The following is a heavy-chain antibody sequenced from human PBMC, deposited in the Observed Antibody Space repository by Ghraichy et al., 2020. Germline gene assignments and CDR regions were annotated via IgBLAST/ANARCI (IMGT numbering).Heavy chain of an antibody. CDR1: GFTFSSYS. D-gene: IGHD6-19*01. CDR2: ISSSSSYI. J-gene: IGHJ4*02. V-gene: IGHV3-21*01. CDR3: ARGEIAVAGTSR. Sequence: LSLTCAASGFTFSSYSMNWVRQAPGKGLEWVSSISSSSSYIYYADSVKGRFTISRDNAKNSLYLQMNSLRAEDTAVYYCARGEIAVAGTSRWGQGTLVTVSS.